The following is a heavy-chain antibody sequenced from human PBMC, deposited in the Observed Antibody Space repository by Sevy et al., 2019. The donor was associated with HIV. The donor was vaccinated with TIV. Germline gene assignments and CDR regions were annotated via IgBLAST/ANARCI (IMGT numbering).Heavy chain of an antibody. D-gene: IGHD3-22*01. CDR2: IKQDGNEK. CDR3: ASNTYHYDSNTYYPVY. V-gene: IGHV3-7*01. CDR1: GFNLSPYW. Sequence: GGSLRLSCVASGFNLSPYWMTWVRQAPGKGLEWVANIKQDGNEKYYVDSVNGRFTVSRDNAKNALYLQMYSLRVEDTAVYFCASNTYHYDSNTYYPVYWGQGTRVIVSS. J-gene: IGHJ4*02.